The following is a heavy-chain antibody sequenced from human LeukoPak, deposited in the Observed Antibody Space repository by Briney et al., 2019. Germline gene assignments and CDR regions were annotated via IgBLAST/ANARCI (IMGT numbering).Heavy chain of an antibody. CDR2: IYYSGST. CDR3: ARAPYSSGWPHDY. D-gene: IGHD6-19*01. CDR1: GGSISSYY. V-gene: IGHV4-59*01. J-gene: IGHJ4*02. Sequence: SETLSLTCTVSGGSISSYYWSWIRQPSGKGLEWIGYIYYSGSTNYNPSLKSRATISVDTSKNQFSLKLSSVTAADTAVYYCARAPYSSGWPHDYWGQGTLVTVSS.